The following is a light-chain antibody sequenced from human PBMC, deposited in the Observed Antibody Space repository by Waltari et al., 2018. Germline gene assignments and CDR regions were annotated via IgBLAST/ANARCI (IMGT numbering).Light chain of an antibody. J-gene: IGKJ5*01. Sequence: IVLTQSPDTLFLSLGERATHSCRAIQSVSGSYLAWYQQKPGQAPRLLFYGASSRATGIPDRFSGSGSGTDFTLTISRLEPEDFAVYYCQQYGSSPPITFGQGTRLEIK. V-gene: IGKV3-20*01. CDR2: GAS. CDR1: QSVSGSY. CDR3: QQYGSSPPIT.